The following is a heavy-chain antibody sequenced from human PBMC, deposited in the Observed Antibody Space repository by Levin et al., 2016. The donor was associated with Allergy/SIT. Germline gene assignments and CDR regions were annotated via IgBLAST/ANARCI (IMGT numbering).Heavy chain of an antibody. CDR3: ARLSGAFDI. CDR2: INHSRST. V-gene: IGHV4-34*01. Sequence: WIRQPPGKGLEWIGEINHSRSTNYNPSLKSRVTISVDTSKKQFSLKLSSVTAADTAVYYCARLSGAFDIWGQGTRVTVSS. J-gene: IGHJ3*02. D-gene: IGHD1-1*01.